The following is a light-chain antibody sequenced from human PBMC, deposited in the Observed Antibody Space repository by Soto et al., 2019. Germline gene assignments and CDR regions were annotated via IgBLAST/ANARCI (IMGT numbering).Light chain of an antibody. J-gene: IGKJ3*01. Sequence: DIQMTQSPSSLSASVGDRVTITCRASQSISSYLNWYQQKPGKAPKLLIYAASSLQSGVPSRFSGSGSGTDFTITISRLQPEDFATYYCQQSYSTLTFGPGTKVDIK. V-gene: IGKV1-39*01. CDR1: QSISSY. CDR2: AAS. CDR3: QQSYSTLT.